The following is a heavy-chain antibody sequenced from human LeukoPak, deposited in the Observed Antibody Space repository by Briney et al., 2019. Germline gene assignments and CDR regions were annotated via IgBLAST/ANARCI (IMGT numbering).Heavy chain of an antibody. V-gene: IGHV3-9*01. CDR3: ARDQARITMVRGGGQGCAFDI. D-gene: IGHD3-10*01. Sequence: PGGSLRLSCAASGFTFDDYAMHWVRQAPGKGLEWVSGISWNSGSIGYADSVKGRFTISRDNAKNSLYLQMNSLRAEDTAVYYCARDQARITMVRGGGQGCAFDIWGQGTMVTVSS. CDR1: GFTFDDYA. CDR2: ISWNSGSI. J-gene: IGHJ3*02.